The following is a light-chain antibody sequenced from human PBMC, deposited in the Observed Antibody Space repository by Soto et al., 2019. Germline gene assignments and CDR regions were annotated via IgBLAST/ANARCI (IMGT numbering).Light chain of an antibody. V-gene: IGLV2-23*01. J-gene: IGLJ1*01. CDR3: CSYAGSYV. Sequence: QSALTQPASVSGSPGQSITITISCTGSSSDVGSYNLVSWYQKNPGKAPKLMIYEGSKRPSGVSNRFSGSKSGNTASLTISGLQAGDEADYYCCSYAGSYVFGTGTKVTVL. CDR1: SSDVGSYNL. CDR2: EGS.